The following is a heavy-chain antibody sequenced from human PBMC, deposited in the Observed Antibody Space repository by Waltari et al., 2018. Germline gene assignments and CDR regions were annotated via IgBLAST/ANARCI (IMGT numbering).Heavy chain of an antibody. D-gene: IGHD3-10*01. CDR1: GGSISSYY. J-gene: IGHJ4*02. Sequence: QVQLQESGPGLVKPSETLSLTCTVSGGSISSYYWSWIRQPPGKGLEWIGYIYYSGSTNYTPALKGRVTIAVETSKNQFSLKLSSVTAADTAVYYCASFSRGPGGAFFDYWGQGTLVTVSS. V-gene: IGHV4-59*01. CDR3: ASFSRGPGGAFFDY. CDR2: IYYSGST.